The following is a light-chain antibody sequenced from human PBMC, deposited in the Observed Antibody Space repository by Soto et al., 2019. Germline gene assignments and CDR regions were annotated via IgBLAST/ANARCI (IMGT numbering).Light chain of an antibody. J-gene: IGKJ2*01. V-gene: IGKV3-20*01. CDR3: QQYGSSPRT. CDR2: GAS. Sequence: EIVLTQSPGILSLSPGERATLSCRASQSLSSSYLAWYQQKPGQAPRLLIYGASSRATGIPDRFSCSGSGTEFTLTISTLEPEDFAVYYCQQYGSSPRTFGQGTKLEIK. CDR1: QSLSSSY.